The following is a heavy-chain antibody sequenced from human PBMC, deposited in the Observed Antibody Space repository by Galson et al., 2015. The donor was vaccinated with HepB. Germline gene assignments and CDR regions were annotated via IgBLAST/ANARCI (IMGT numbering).Heavy chain of an antibody. V-gene: IGHV3-30*18. Sequence: SLRLSCAASGFTFSNYGMHWVRQAPGKGLEWVAVISYDGNSKYYADSVKGRFTISRDNPKNTLYLQMDSLRAEDTAVYYCAKPSVEMATAAGVGYFDLWGRGSLVSVSS. CDR1: GFTFSNYG. J-gene: IGHJ2*01. CDR2: ISYDGNSK. CDR3: AKPSVEMATAAGVGYFDL. D-gene: IGHD5-24*01.